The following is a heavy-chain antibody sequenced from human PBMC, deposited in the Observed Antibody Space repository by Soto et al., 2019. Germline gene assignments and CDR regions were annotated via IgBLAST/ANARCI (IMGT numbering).Heavy chain of an antibody. CDR1: GGTFSSYT. J-gene: IGHJ6*02. V-gene: IGHV1-69*08. Sequence: QVQLVQSGAEVKKPGSSVKVSCKASGGTFSSYTISWVRQAPGRGLEWMGRMIPILGIANYAQKFQGRVTITAHKSTSTAYMELSSLRSEDTAVYYCARDTLAVRGVIIPDYYYGMDVWGQGTPVTVSS. D-gene: IGHD3-10*01. CDR3: ARDTLAVRGVIIPDYYYGMDV. CDR2: MIPILGIA.